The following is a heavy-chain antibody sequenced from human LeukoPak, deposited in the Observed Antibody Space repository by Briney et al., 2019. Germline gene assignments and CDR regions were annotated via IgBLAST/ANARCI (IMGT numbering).Heavy chain of an antibody. CDR2: IYYSGST. CDR1: GGSISSGGYY. D-gene: IGHD4-17*01. V-gene: IGHV4-31*03. J-gene: IGHJ4*02. Sequence: SETLSLTCTVSGGSISSGGYYWSWIRQHPGKGLEWIGYIYYSGSTYYNPSLKSRVTISVDTSKNQSSLKLSSVTAADTAVYYCARAGRFTVTARDWGQGTLVTVSS. CDR3: ARAGRFTVTARD.